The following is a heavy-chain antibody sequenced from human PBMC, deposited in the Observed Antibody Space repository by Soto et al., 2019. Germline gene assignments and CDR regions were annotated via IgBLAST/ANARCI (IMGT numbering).Heavy chain of an antibody. CDR1: GFTFHEYA. CDR3: TKGGYDLIYYFGMDV. J-gene: IGHJ6*02. D-gene: IGHD5-12*01. V-gene: IGHV3-9*01. Sequence: EVQLIESGGGWVQPGTSLRVSCVASGFTFHEYAIHWVRQAPGKGLAWVSGISSDGDTIAYADSVQGRFTVFRDNAKNYLYLQMNSLRAEDTALYYCTKGGYDLIYYFGMDVWGQGTTVTVSS. CDR2: ISSDGDTI.